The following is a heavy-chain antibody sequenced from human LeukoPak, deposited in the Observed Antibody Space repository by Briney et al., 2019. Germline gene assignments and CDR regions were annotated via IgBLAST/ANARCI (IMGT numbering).Heavy chain of an antibody. CDR3: ARDITIRGAFDI. J-gene: IGHJ3*02. CDR2: IYYSGST. Sequence: SETLSLTCAVYGRSFSGYYWSWIRQPPGKGLEWIGSIYYSGSTYYNPSLKSRVTISVDTSKNQFSLKLSSVTAADTAVYYCARDITIRGAFDIWGQGTMVTVSS. CDR1: GRSFSGYY. D-gene: IGHD3-10*01. V-gene: IGHV4-34*01.